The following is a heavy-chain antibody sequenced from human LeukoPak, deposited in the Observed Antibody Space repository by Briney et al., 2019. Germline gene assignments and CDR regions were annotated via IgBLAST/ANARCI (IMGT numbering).Heavy chain of an antibody. J-gene: IGHJ1*01. CDR1: GFTFSSHS. D-gene: IGHD2-2*02. CDR3: ASGPPYQLLYYVQH. V-gene: IGHV3-21*01. CDR2: ISSSSSYI. Sequence: GGSLRLSCAASGFTFSSHSMNWVRQAPGKGLEWVSSISSSSSYIYYADSVKGRFTISRDNAKNSLYLQMNSLRAEDTAVYYCASGPPYQLLYYVQHWGQGTLVTVSS.